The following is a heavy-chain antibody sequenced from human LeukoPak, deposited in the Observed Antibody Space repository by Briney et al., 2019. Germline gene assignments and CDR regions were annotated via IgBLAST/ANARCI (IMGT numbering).Heavy chain of an antibody. J-gene: IGHJ3*02. Sequence: GGSLRLSCAASGFTFSDYYMSWIRQAPGKGLEWVSYISSSSSYTNYADSVKGRFTISRDNAKNSLYLQMNSLRAEDTAVYYCARAGGWAREDYKADAFDIWGQGTMVTASS. CDR1: GFTFSDYY. CDR3: ARAGGWAREDYKADAFDI. V-gene: IGHV3-11*05. D-gene: IGHD6-19*01. CDR2: ISSSSSYT.